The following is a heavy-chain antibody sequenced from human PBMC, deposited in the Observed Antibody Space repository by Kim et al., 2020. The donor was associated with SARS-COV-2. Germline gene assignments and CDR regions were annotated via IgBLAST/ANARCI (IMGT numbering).Heavy chain of an antibody. CDR2: INHSGST. CDR3: ARVTRYYDILTGYYGKYYFDY. J-gene: IGHJ4*02. D-gene: IGHD3-9*01. CDR1: GGSFSGYY. Sequence: SETLSLTCAVYGGSFSGYYWSWIRQPPGKGLEWIGEINHSGSTNYNPSLKSRVTISVDTSKNQFSLKLSSVTAADTAVYYCARVTRYYDILTGYYGKYYFDYWGQGTLVTVSS. V-gene: IGHV4-34*01.